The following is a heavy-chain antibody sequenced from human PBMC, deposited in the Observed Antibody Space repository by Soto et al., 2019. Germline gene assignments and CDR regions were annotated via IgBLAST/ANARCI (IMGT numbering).Heavy chain of an antibody. Sequence: VQLQESGPGLVKPSGTLSLTCAVSGGSISSGNWWSWVRQSPRKGLEWIGEISHSGNTNHNPSLKSRVTISIDKSKNQFSLKLTSVTAVDTAVYYCASHRGNTYGPYDYWGQGTLVTVSS. D-gene: IGHD5-18*01. CDR2: ISHSGNT. CDR1: GGSISSGNW. V-gene: IGHV4-4*02. CDR3: ASHRGNTYGPYDY. J-gene: IGHJ4*02.